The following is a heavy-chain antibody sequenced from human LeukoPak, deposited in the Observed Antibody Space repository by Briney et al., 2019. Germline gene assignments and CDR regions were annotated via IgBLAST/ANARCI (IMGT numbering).Heavy chain of an antibody. CDR3: ANGPLLEWLPPRGREPSVGYYYYGMDV. D-gene: IGHD3-3*01. CDR1: GFTFSGYA. Sequence: GGSLRLSCVASGFTFSGYAMSWVRQAPGKGLEWVSAIIGSGGSTDYADSVKGRFTISRGNSKNTLYLQMNSLRADDTAVYYCANGPLLEWLPPRGREPSVGYYYYGMDVWGQGTTVTVSS. J-gene: IGHJ6*02. CDR2: IIGSGGST. V-gene: IGHV3-23*01.